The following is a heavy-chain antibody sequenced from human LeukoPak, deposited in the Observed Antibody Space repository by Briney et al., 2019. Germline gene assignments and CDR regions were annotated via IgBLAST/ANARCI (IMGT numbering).Heavy chain of an antibody. CDR3: ARDCSSTSCYLFDY. J-gene: IGHJ4*02. Sequence: GGSPRLSCAASGFTFSSYSMNWVRQAPGKGLEWVSSISSSSSYIYYADSVKGRFTISRDNAKNSLYLQMNSLRAEDTAVYYCARDCSSTSCYLFDYWGQGTLVTVSS. D-gene: IGHD2-2*01. CDR1: GFTFSSYS. V-gene: IGHV3-21*01. CDR2: ISSSSSYI.